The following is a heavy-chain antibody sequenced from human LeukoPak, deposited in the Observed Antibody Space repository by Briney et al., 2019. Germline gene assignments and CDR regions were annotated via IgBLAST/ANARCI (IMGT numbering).Heavy chain of an antibody. V-gene: IGHV1-46*01. Sequence: ASVKVSCKASGYTFTSYYMHWVRQAPGQGLEWMGIINPSGGSSSYAQKFQGRVTMTRDTSTSTVYMELSSLRSEDTAVYYCARDRQWLVFDYWGQGTLVTVSS. CDR2: INPSGGSS. CDR1: GYTFTSYY. D-gene: IGHD6-19*01. J-gene: IGHJ4*02. CDR3: ARDRQWLVFDY.